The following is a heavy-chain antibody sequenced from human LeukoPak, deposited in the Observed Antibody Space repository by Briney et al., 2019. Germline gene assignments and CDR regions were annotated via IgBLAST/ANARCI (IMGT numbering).Heavy chain of an antibody. V-gene: IGHV4-61*02. CDR2: GNT. Sequence: SETLSLTCSVSGVSISNDDYFWTWVRQPAGKGLERLGTGNTIYSPSLNSRVTVSLDTSKNQFSLGLSSVTAADTAIYFCARGRRRDGDGYKSPGIWFDAWGQGTRVTVSS. CDR3: ARGRRRDGDGYKSPGIWFDA. CDR1: GVSISNDDYF. J-gene: IGHJ5*02. D-gene: IGHD5-24*01.